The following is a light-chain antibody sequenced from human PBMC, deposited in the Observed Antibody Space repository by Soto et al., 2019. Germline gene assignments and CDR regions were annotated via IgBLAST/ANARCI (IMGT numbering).Light chain of an antibody. Sequence: EVVMTQSPATLSVSPGERVTLSRRASQSVRSNLAWYQQKPGQSPRLLIYGASTRATGIPARFSGSGSGTEFTLTISSLQSEDFAVYYCHQYNNWPPITFGQGTRLEIK. J-gene: IGKJ5*01. CDR2: GAS. V-gene: IGKV3-15*01. CDR3: HQYNNWPPIT. CDR1: QSVRSN.